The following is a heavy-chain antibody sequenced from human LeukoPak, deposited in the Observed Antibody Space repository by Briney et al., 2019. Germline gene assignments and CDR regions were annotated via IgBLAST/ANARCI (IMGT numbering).Heavy chain of an antibody. Sequence: GASVKVSCKASGYTFTGYYMHWVRQAPGQGLEWMGWINPNSGGTNYAQKFQGRVTMTRDTSISTAYMELSRLRSDDTAVYYCGLLWFGVLYGYGMDVWGQGTTVTVSS. CDR1: GYTFTGYY. D-gene: IGHD3-10*01. J-gene: IGHJ6*02. CDR3: GLLWFGVLYGYGMDV. CDR2: INPNSGGT. V-gene: IGHV1-2*02.